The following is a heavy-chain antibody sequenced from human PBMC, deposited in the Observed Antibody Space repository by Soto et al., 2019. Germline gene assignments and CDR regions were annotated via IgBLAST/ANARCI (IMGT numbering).Heavy chain of an antibody. Sequence: SETLSLTCSVSGGTISGYYWTWIRQPAGKGLEWIGRIYSRGNTKYNPSLQSRVTMSLDTSNNQFSLRLTSVPAADTAVYHCARGRRFSDWFDPWGQGTLVTVSS. V-gene: IGHV4-4*07. J-gene: IGHJ5*02. CDR3: ARGRRFSDWFDP. CDR1: GGTISGYY. CDR2: IYSRGNT. D-gene: IGHD3-3*01.